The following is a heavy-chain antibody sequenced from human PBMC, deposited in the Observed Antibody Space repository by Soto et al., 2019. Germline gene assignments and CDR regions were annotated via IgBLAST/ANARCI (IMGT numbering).Heavy chain of an antibody. J-gene: IGHJ6*02. CDR1: GFTFSSCT. V-gene: IGHV3-21*01. Sequence: EVHLVESGGGLVKPGGSLRLSCAVSGFTFSSCTMHWVRQAPGKGLEWVSSISPSTSHIYYADSVKGRFTISRDNAKNSLFLQMNSLSAEDTAVYYWSGCSGGACHQTYGMDVWGQGTTVTVSS. CDR3: SGCSGGACHQTYGMDV. CDR2: ISPSTSHI. D-gene: IGHD2-15*01.